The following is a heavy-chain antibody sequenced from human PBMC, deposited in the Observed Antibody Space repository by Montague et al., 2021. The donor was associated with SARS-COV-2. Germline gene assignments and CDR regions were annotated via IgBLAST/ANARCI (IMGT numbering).Heavy chain of an antibody. Sequence: RSISWAASGFTFSSYGMHWFRQAPGKGLEWVAVIWYDGSNKYYADSVKGRFTISRDNSKNTLYLQMNSLRAEDTAVYYCARDRGIAVTGTLYYFDYWGQGTLVTVSS. D-gene: IGHD6-19*01. CDR2: IWYDGSNK. CDR3: ARDRGIAVTGTLYYFDY. V-gene: IGHV3-33*01. J-gene: IGHJ4*02. CDR1: GFTFSSYG.